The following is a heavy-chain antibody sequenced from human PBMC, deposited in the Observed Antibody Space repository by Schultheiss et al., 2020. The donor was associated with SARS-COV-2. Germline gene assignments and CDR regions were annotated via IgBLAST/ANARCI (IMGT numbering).Heavy chain of an antibody. CDR3: ARDVYYYGSGAYGMDV. J-gene: IGHJ6*02. CDR1: GGSFSGYY. Sequence: SETLSLTCAVYGGSFSGYYWSWIRQHPGKGLEWIGRIYTTGVTNYNPSLKTRVTMSVDSSKNQFSLKLSSVTAADTAVYYCARDVYYYGSGAYGMDVWGQGTTVTVSS. CDR2: IYTTGVT. D-gene: IGHD3-10*01. V-gene: IGHV4-59*10.